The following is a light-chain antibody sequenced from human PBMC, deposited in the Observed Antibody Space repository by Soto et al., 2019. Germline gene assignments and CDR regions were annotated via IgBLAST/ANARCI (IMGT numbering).Light chain of an antibody. J-gene: IGLJ2*01. CDR3: CSYAGSYTLI. Sequence: QSALSQPRSVSGSPGQSVTVSCTGSSSDIGDYIYVSWYQHRPGEAPKLIIYDVNKRPSGVPDRFSGSQSDNTASLTISGLQAADEADYYCCSYAGSYTLIFGGGTKLTVL. CDR1: SSDIGDYIY. V-gene: IGLV2-11*01. CDR2: DVN.